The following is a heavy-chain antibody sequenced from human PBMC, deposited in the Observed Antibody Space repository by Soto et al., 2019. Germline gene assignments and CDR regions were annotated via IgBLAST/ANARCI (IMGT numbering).Heavy chain of an antibody. CDR1: GFTFSIYA. Sequence: EVQLLESGGGLVQPGGSLRLSCAASGFTFSIYAMSWVRQAPGQGLEWVSAISGSGGSIDYADSVRGQFTISRDNTKNTVFLQINRLRAEDTAVDYCAKDHWGSSSLDYGVKGTLVTVSS. CDR2: ISGSGGSI. J-gene: IGHJ4*02. CDR3: AKDHWGSSSLDY. D-gene: IGHD6-6*01. V-gene: IGHV3-23*01.